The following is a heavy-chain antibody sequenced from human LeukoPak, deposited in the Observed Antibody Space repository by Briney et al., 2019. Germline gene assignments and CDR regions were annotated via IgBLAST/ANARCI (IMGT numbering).Heavy chain of an antibody. Sequence: SETLSLTCTVSGGSISSYYWSWIRQTPGKGLEWIGYIHDSGSTNYNPSLKSRVTISVDTSKNQFSLKLRSVTAADTAVYYCARDRVDYGGNEAGFDYWGQEPWSSSPQ. J-gene: IGHJ4*01. CDR1: GGSISSYY. V-gene: IGHV4-59*12. CDR3: ARDRVDYGGNEAGFDY. D-gene: IGHD4-23*01. CDR2: IHDSGST.